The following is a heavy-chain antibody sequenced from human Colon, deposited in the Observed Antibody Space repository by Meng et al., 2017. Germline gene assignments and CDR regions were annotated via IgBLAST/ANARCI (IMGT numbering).Heavy chain of an antibody. CDR1: GGSVTITGYY. Sequence: HMHESCPGLVRRSSPLSLPCTVYGGSVTITGYYWIWIRQSPGKGLEWIGYIYYTGTTNYNPSLKSRVTISVDTSKNQFSLKLSSVTPADTAVYFCARDNLLTSGSRFCFDYWGQGALVTVSS. V-gene: IGHV4-61*08. J-gene: IGHJ4*02. D-gene: IGHD6-19*01. CDR2: IYYTGTT. CDR3: ARDNLLTSGSRFCFDY.